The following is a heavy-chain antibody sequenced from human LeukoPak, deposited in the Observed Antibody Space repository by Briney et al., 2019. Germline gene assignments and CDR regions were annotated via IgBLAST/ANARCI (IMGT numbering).Heavy chain of an antibody. CDR3: AKDTGSYWWAFDY. J-gene: IGHJ4*02. D-gene: IGHD1-26*01. CDR2: ISYDGINK. V-gene: IGHV3-30*18. Sequence: QPGGSLRLSCAASGFTFSHYDMHWVRQAPGKGLEWVAVISYDGINKYYGGSVKGRFTISRDNSKNTLYLQMNSLRAEDTAVYYCAKDTGSYWWAFDYWAQGTLVTVSS. CDR1: GFTFSHYD.